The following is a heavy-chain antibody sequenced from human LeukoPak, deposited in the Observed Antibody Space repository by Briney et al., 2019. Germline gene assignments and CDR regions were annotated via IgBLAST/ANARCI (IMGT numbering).Heavy chain of an antibody. CDR1: GFTLCTHW. Sequence: GGSLRLSCAASGFTLCTHWMHWVRQTPGTGRVWGSRISPAVSRTASADSVKCRVTISRDNASDTLYLQLNSLGAEDTAVYYCARVSSLWSFDYWGQGTLVTVSS. CDR2: ISPAVSRT. V-gene: IGHV3-74*01. D-gene: IGHD3-10*01. J-gene: IGHJ4*02. CDR3: ARVSSLWSFDY.